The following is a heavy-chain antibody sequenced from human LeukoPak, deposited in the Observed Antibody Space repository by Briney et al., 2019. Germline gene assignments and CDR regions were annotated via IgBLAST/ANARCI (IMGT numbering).Heavy chain of an antibody. D-gene: IGHD2-21*02. CDR2: IYYPGTT. CDR1: GGSFTSRSYF. CDR3: ARDHLCGGACSSDYDAFDI. J-gene: IGHJ3*02. V-gene: IGHV4-39*07. Sequence: PSETLSLTCTVSGGSFTSRSYFWAWIRQSPRKGLEWIASIYYPGTTFYNPSLKGRATISVDTSNHQLSLKVISVTAADTAVYYCARDHLCGGACSSDYDAFDIWGQGTVVTVSS.